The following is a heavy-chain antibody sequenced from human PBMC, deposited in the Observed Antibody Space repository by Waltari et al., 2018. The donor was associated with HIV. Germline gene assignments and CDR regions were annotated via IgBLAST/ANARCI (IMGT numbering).Heavy chain of an antibody. CDR3: AKHRLDEKSGYGLNCFDS. D-gene: IGHD5-12*01. Sequence: EVQLLESGGALVQPGGSLRLSCAASGFTFITYSMTWVRQAPGKGLEWVSGIRGSYDNTYYAGSLKGRFTISRDNSKNTLYLQMNSLRAEDTGIYYCAKHRLDEKSGYGLNCFDSWGQGTLVTVSS. J-gene: IGHJ5*01. CDR2: IRGSYDNT. V-gene: IGHV3-23*01. CDR1: GFTFITYS.